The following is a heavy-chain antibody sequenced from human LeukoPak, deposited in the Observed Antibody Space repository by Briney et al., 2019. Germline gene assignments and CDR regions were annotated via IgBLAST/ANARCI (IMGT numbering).Heavy chain of an antibody. J-gene: IGHJ4*02. CDR3: ARDARQELLAGGFDF. Sequence: SETLSLTCTVSGDSISTYYWNWIRQPAEKGLEWIGRIYSSGSTNYNPSLKRRLTMSVDTSKNQFSLKLKSVTAADTAVYYCARDARQELLAGGFDFWGQGALVTVSS. CDR1: GDSISTYY. V-gene: IGHV4-4*07. CDR2: IYSSGST. D-gene: IGHD3-10*01.